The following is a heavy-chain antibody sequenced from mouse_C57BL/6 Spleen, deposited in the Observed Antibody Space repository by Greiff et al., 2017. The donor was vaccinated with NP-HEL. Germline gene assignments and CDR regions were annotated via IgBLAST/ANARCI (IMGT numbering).Heavy chain of an antibody. CDR1: GFSLTSYG. V-gene: IGHV2-2*01. J-gene: IGHJ4*01. Sequence: VHLVESGPGLVQPSQSLSITCTVSGFSLTSYGVHWVRQSPGKGLEWLGVIWSGGSTDYNAAFISRLSISKDNSKSQVFFKMNSLQADDTAIYYCARPYYDYDAGLSMDYWGQGTSVTVSS. CDR2: IWSGGST. D-gene: IGHD2-4*01. CDR3: ARPYYDYDAGLSMDY.